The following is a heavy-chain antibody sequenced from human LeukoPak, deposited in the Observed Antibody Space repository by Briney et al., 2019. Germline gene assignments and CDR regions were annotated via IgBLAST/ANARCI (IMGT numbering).Heavy chain of an antibody. J-gene: IGHJ4*02. CDR2: IYYSGST. D-gene: IGHD6-6*01. CDR1: GGSISSSSYY. Sequence: SETLSLTCTVSGGSISSSSYYWGWIRQPPGKGLEWIGSIYYSGSTYYNPSLKSRVTISVDTSKTHFSLKLSSVTAADTAVYYCARAAEYSTSWIDYWGQGTLVTVSS. V-gene: IGHV4-39*02. CDR3: ARAAEYSTSWIDY.